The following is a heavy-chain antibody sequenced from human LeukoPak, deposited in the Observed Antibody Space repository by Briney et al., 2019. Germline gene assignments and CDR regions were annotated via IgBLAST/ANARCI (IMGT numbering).Heavy chain of an antibody. D-gene: IGHD5-24*01. CDR2: IRSKAYGGTT. J-gene: IGHJ4*02. CDR1: GFTFGDYA. CDR3: TRGSRWLRGY. V-gene: IGHV3-49*04. Sequence: GGSLRLSCTASGFTFGDYAMSWVRQAPGTGLEWVGFIRSKAYGGTTEYAASVKGRFTISRDDSKSIAYLQMNSLKTEDTAVYYCTRGSRWLRGYWGQGTLVTVSS.